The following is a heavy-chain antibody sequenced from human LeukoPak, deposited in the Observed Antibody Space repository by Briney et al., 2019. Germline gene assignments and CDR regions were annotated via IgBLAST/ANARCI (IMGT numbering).Heavy chain of an antibody. Sequence: TGGSLRLSCAASGFTFSSYSMNWVRQAPGKGLEWVSYISSSSSTIYYADSVKGRFTISRDNAKNSLYLQMNSLRAEDTAVYYCASSEYYYDSSGYYYTPRYWGQGTLVTVSS. CDR1: GFTFSSYS. V-gene: IGHV3-48*01. CDR3: ASSEYYYDSSGYYYTPRY. D-gene: IGHD3-22*01. J-gene: IGHJ4*02. CDR2: ISSSSSTI.